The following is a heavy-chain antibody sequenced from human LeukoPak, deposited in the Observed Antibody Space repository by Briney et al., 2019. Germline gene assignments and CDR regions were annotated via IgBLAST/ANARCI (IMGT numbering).Heavy chain of an antibody. CDR2: ISGSGRSI. V-gene: IGHV3-48*03. CDR3: ARAYCSGGSCQLDF. Sequence: GGSLRLSCAASGFTFSSYEMTWVRQAPGKGLEWVSYISGSGRSIYYADSVRGRFTISRDNARNSVYLQMSSLRAEDTAVYYCARAYCSGGSCQLDFWGQGTLVTVSS. CDR1: GFTFSSYE. D-gene: IGHD2-15*01. J-gene: IGHJ4*02.